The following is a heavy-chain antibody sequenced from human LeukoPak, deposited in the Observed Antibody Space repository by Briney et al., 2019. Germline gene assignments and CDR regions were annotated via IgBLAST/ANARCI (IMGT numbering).Heavy chain of an antibody. CDR2: ISGSGGST. CDR1: GFTVSSNY. Sequence: GGSLRLSCAASGFTVSSNYMSWVRQAPGKGLEWVSAISGSGGSTYYADSVKGRFTISRDNSKNTLYLQMNSLRAEDTAVYYCAKRSYFGFVDYWGQGTLVTVSS. V-gene: IGHV3-23*01. CDR3: AKRSYFGFVDY. J-gene: IGHJ4*02. D-gene: IGHD1-26*01.